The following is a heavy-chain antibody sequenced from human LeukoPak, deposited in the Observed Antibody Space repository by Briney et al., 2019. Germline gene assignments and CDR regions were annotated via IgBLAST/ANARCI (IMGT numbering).Heavy chain of an antibody. V-gene: IGHV3-23*01. J-gene: IGHJ6*02. D-gene: IGHD2-2*01. CDR3: AKKRGSTNSYGMDV. Sequence: GGSLRLSCAASGFTFSSYAMSWVRQAPGKGLEWVSTFNGSGDSTYYADSVKGRFTISRDNSKNTLYLQMNSLRAEDTAVYYCAKKRGSTNSYGMDVWGQGTTVTVSS. CDR2: FNGSGDST. CDR1: GFTFSSYA.